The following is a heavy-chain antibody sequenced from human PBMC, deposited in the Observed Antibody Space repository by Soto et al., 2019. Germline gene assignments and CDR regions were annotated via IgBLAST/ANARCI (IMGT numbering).Heavy chain of an antibody. V-gene: IGHV1-18*01. CDR3: ARGGMEQLVYYYYYGMDV. J-gene: IGHJ6*02. CDR2: ISAYNGNT. Sequence: QVQLVQSGAEVKKPGASVKVSCKASGYTFTSYGISWVRQAPGQGLEWMGWISAYNGNTNYAQKLQGRVTMTTDTSTSTAYMEQRSLRADDTAVYYSARGGMEQLVYYYYYGMDVWGQGTTVTVSS. D-gene: IGHD6-13*01. CDR1: GYTFTSYG.